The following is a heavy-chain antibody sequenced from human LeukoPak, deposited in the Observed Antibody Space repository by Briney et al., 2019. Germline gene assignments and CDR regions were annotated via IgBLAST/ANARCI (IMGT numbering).Heavy chain of an antibody. CDR2: ISNSGGST. CDR1: GFTFTTYS. D-gene: IGHD3-9*01. J-gene: IGHJ4*02. Sequence: PGGSLRLSCAASGFTFTTYSLTWVRQAPGKGLEWVSAISNSGGSTHYADSVKGRFTISRDNSKSTLYLQMSSLRAEDTAVYYCAKDHVRYFVAGYWGQGTLVTVSS. V-gene: IGHV3-23*01. CDR3: AKDHVRYFVAGY.